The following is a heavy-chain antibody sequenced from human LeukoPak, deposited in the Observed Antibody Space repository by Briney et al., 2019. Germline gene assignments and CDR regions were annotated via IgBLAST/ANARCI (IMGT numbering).Heavy chain of an antibody. CDR3: ARGTYYYDSSGYYFREADAFDI. J-gene: IGHJ3*02. D-gene: IGHD3-22*01. V-gene: IGHV1-69*04. CDR1: GGTFSSYA. CDR2: IIPILGIA. Sequence: SVKVSCKASGGTFSSYAINWVRQAPGQGLEWMGRIIPILGIANYAQKFQGRVTIIADKSTSTAYMELSSLRSEDTAVYYCARGTYYYDSSGYYFREADAFDIWGQGTMVTVSS.